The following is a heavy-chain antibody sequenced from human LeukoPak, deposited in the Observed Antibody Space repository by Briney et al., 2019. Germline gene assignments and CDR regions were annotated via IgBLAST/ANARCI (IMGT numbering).Heavy chain of an antibody. D-gene: IGHD5-18*01. CDR3: AGLREYKYGFYY. CDR2: VSHSGTT. Sequence: SETLSLTCAVYSRSFSAYYWTWIRQPPGKGLEWIGEVSHSGTTNYNPSLKSRVTISVDTSQNQFSLTLTSVTAADTAIYYCAGLREYKYGFYYWGQGTLVTVSS. CDR1: SRSFSAYY. J-gene: IGHJ4*02. V-gene: IGHV4-34*01.